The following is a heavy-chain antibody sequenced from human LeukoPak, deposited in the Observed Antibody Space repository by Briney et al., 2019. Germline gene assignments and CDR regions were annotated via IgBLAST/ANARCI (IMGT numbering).Heavy chain of an antibody. Sequence: GGSLRLSCAASGFTVSSNYMSWVRQAPGKGLEWVSVIYSGGSTYYADSVKGRFTISRDNSKNTLYLQMGSLRAEDMAVYYCARSAVAVAGYFDYWGQGTLVTVSS. CDR1: GFTVSSNY. V-gene: IGHV3-53*05. D-gene: IGHD6-19*01. CDR2: IYSGGST. CDR3: ARSAVAVAGYFDY. J-gene: IGHJ4*02.